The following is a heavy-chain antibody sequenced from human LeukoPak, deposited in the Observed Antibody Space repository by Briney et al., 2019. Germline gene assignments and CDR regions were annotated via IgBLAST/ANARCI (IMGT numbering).Heavy chain of an antibody. CDR1: GYTFTSYG. D-gene: IGHD6-13*01. V-gene: IGHV1-2*02. J-gene: IGHJ4*02. CDR3: ARMVDSSSWYGFVY. Sequence: ASVKVSCKASGYTFTSYGISWVRQAPGQGLEWMGWINPNSGGTNYAQKFQGRVTMTRDTSISTAYMELSRLRSDDTAVYYCARMVDSSSWYGFVYWGQGTLVTVSS. CDR2: INPNSGGT.